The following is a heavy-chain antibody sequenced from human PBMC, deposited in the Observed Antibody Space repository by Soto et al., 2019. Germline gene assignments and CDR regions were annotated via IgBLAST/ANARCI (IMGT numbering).Heavy chain of an antibody. J-gene: IGHJ3*02. D-gene: IGHD3-22*01. CDR1: GGTFSSYA. Sequence: SVKVSCKASGGTFSSYAISWVRQAPGQGLEWMGGIIPIFGTANYAQKFQGRVTITADESTSTAYMELSSLRSEDTAVYYCARDYDSSGYSAHDAFDIWGQGTMVTVS. CDR2: IIPIFGTA. CDR3: ARDYDSSGYSAHDAFDI. V-gene: IGHV1-69*13.